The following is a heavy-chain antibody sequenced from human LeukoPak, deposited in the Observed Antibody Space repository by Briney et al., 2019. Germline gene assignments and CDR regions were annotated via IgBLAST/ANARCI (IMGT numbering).Heavy chain of an antibody. CDR3: AELGITMIGGV. Sequence: PGGSLRLSCAASGFTFSSYEMNWVRQAPGKGLEWVSSITRSSSYIYYADSVKGRFTISRDNAKNSLYLKMNSLRAEDTAVYYCAELGITMIGGVWGKGTTVTISS. V-gene: IGHV3-21*01. CDR2: ITRSSSYI. J-gene: IGHJ6*03. CDR1: GFTFSSYE. D-gene: IGHD3-10*02.